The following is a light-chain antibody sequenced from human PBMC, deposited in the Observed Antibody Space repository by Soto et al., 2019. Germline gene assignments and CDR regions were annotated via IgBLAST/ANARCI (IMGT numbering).Light chain of an antibody. CDR3: SSYTSSSTLGV. Sequence: QSALTQPASVSGSPGQSITISCTGTSSDVGGYNYVSWYQQHPGKAPTLMIYDVSNRPSGVSNRFSGSKSGNTASLTISGLQAEDEADYYCSSYTSSSTLGVFGGGTKVTVL. J-gene: IGLJ2*01. CDR1: SSDVGGYNY. V-gene: IGLV2-14*03. CDR2: DVS.